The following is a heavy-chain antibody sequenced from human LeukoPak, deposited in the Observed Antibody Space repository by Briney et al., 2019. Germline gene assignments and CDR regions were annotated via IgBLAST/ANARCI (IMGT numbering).Heavy chain of an antibody. CDR1: GFTFSTYA. CDR2: ICGSGGST. J-gene: IGHJ4*02. CDR3: AKFTRTLVRGALVN. D-gene: IGHD3-10*01. V-gene: IGHV3-23*01. Sequence: GGSLRLSCAASGFTFSTYAMSWVRQAPGKGLEWVSAICGSGGSTYYADSVKGRFTISRDDSKNTLYLQMNSLRAEDTAVYYCAKFTRTLVRGALVNWGQGTLVTVSS.